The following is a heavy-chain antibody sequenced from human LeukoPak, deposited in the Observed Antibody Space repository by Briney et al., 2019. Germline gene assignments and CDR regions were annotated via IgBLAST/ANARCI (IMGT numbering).Heavy chain of an antibody. V-gene: IGHV1-2*02. Sequence: ASVKVSCKASGYTFTGYYMHWVRQAPGQGLEWMGWINPNSGGTNYAQKFQGRVTMTRDTSISTAYMELSRLRSDDTAVYYCARPSLAAAGKPPDYWGQGTLVTVSS. CDR1: GYTFTGYY. J-gene: IGHJ4*02. D-gene: IGHD6-13*01. CDR2: INPNSGGT. CDR3: ARPSLAAAGKPPDY.